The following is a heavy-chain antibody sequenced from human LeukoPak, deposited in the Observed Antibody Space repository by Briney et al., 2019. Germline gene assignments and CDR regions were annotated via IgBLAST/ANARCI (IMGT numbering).Heavy chain of an antibody. D-gene: IGHD6-13*01. Sequence: KPSETLSLTCTVSGGSISSYYWSWIRQPPGKGLEWIGYLYYSGSTNYNPSLKSRVTISVDTSKNQFSLKLSSVTAADTAVYYCARADTYSSSWYGNYFDYWGQGTLVTVSS. V-gene: IGHV4-59*01. CDR3: ARADTYSSSWYGNYFDY. CDR2: LYYSGST. CDR1: GGSISSYY. J-gene: IGHJ4*02.